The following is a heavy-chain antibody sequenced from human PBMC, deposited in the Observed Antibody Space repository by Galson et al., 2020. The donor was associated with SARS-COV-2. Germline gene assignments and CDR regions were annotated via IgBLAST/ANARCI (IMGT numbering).Heavy chain of an antibody. J-gene: IGHJ3*02. D-gene: IGHD3-16*01. CDR2: IYPGDSET. CDR1: GDRFNSHW. V-gene: IGHV5-51*01. CDR3: AKDRIWGSARPDAFDT. Sequence: GESLKISCKGSGDRFNSHWIGWVRQMPGKGLEWMGTIYPGDSETRYSPSFQGQVTISADRSISTAYLHWSSLKASDTAMYYCAKDRIWGSARPDAFDTWGQGTMVTVSS.